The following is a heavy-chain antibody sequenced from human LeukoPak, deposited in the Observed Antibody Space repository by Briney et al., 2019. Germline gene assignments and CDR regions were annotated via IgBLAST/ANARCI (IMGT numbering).Heavy chain of an antibody. Sequence: SETLSLTCTVSGGSISSYYWSWIRQPPGKGLEWIGRIYYSGSTYYNPSLKSRVTISVDTSKNQFSLKLSSVTAADTAVYYCARGPLAGEIDYWGQGTLVTVSS. CDR2: IYYSGST. J-gene: IGHJ4*02. CDR1: GGSISSYY. CDR3: ARGPLAGEIDY. V-gene: IGHV4-59*08. D-gene: IGHD2-15*01.